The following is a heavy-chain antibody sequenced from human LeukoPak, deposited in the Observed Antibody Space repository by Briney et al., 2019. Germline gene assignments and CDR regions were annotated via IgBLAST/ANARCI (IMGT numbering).Heavy chain of an antibody. V-gene: IGHV4-34*09. Sequence: SETLSLTCAVYGGSFSGYYWSWIRQPPGKGLEWIGYIYYSGSTYYNPSLKSRVTISVDTSKNQFSLKLSSVTAADTAVYYCARAPRGDRRFDPWGQGTLVTVSS. J-gene: IGHJ5*02. CDR3: ARAPRGDRRFDP. CDR1: GGSFSGYY. CDR2: IYYSGST. D-gene: IGHD3-16*01.